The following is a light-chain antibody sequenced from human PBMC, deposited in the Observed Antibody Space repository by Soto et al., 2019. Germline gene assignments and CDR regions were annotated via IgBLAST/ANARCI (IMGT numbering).Light chain of an antibody. J-gene: IGKJ1*01. Sequence: DIQMTQSPSTLSGSVGDRVTITCRASQTISSWLAWYQQKPGKAPKLLIYKASTLKSGVPSRFSGSGSGTEFTLTISSLQPDDFATYCCEQYNSYSRTFGQGTKVDIK. CDR3: EQYNSYSRT. CDR2: KAS. V-gene: IGKV1-5*03. CDR1: QTISSW.